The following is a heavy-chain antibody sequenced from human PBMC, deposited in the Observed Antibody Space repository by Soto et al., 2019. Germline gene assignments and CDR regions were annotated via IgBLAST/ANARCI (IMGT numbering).Heavy chain of an antibody. CDR2: IYYSGST. V-gene: IGHV4-39*07. D-gene: IGHD5-12*01. Sequence: PSETLSLTCTVSGGSISSSSYYWGWIRQPPGKGLEWIGSIYYSGSTYYNPSPKSRVTISVDRSKNQFSLKLSSVTAADTAVYYCAAGGGLPRYYWGQGTLVTVSS. CDR1: GGSISSSSYY. CDR3: AAGGGLPRYY. J-gene: IGHJ4*02.